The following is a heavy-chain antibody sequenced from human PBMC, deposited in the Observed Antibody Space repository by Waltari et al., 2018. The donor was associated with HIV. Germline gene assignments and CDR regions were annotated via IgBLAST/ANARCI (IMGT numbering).Heavy chain of an antibody. J-gene: IGHJ4*02. V-gene: IGHV3-30*04. CDR2: ISYDGRNK. CDR1: GFTFSSYA. Sequence: QVQLVESGGGVVQPGRSLGLSCAASGFTFSSYAMHWVRQAPGKGLEWVAVISYDGRNKYYADSVKGRFTISRDNSKNTLHVQMNSLRDEETAVFYCASDPDYQLLESAAGHYFDSWGQGTLVTVSS. D-gene: IGHD2-2*01. CDR3: ASDPDYQLLESAAGHYFDS.